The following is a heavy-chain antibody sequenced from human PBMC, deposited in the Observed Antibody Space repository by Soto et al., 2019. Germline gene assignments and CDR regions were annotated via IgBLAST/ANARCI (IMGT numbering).Heavy chain of an antibody. Sequence: QVQLQESGPGLVKPSGTLSLTCAVSGDSITNSRWWTWVRQPPGKGLEWIGDILHSGETNCNPSLKSRVFISVDKSQNQFSLRVSSVTAADTAVYYCAYSTGWYRHDVWGQGTLVTVSS. J-gene: IGHJ3*01. CDR1: GDSITNSRW. CDR2: ILHSGET. CDR3: AYSTGWYRHDV. D-gene: IGHD6-19*01. V-gene: IGHV4-4*02.